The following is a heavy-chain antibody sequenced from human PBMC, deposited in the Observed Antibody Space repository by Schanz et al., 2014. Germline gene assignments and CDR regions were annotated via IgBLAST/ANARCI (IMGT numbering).Heavy chain of an antibody. CDR3: ARGYGDSPTDF. D-gene: IGHD4-17*01. V-gene: IGHV1-69*02. Sequence: QVQLVQSGAEVKKPGSSMKVSCKASGGTFNSYTINWVRQAPGQGLEWMGRIIPIIGIANYAQKFQGRVTITADRSTSTAYMELSSMRSEDTAVYYCARGYGDSPTDFWGQGTLVTVSS. J-gene: IGHJ4*02. CDR1: GGTFNSYT. CDR2: IIPIIGIA.